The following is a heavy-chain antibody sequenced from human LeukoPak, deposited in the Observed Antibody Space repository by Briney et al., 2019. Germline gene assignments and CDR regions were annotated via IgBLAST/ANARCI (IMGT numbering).Heavy chain of an antibody. CDR2: INPNSGGT. V-gene: IGHV1-2*06. D-gene: IGHD3-22*01. CDR1: GYTLTDYY. CDR3: ARDRTDSSGYYYYYYGMDV. J-gene: IGHJ6*02. Sequence: ASVKVSCKASGYTLTDYYMHWVRQAPGQGLEWMGRINPNSGGTNYAQKFQGRVTMTRDTSISTVYMELSRLRSDDTAVYYCARDRTDSSGYYYYYYGMDVWGQGTTVTVSS.